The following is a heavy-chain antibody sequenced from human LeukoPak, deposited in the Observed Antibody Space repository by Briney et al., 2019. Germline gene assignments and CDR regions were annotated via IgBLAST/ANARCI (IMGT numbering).Heavy chain of an antibody. CDR3: ARDTVRPRNHPIDY. V-gene: IGHV3-30*03. CDR1: GITFNTYG. Sequence: QPGRSLRLSCGASGITFNTYGMHWVRQAPGKGLEWVASISSDGSNKYYADSVKGRFTISRDNSKNTLYLQMNSLRTEDTAVYYCARDTVRPRNHPIDYWGQGTLVTVSS. J-gene: IGHJ4*02. CDR2: ISSDGSNK.